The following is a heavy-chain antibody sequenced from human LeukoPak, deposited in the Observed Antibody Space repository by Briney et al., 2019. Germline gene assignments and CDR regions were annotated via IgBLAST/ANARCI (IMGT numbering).Heavy chain of an antibody. CDR2: IRYDGTNK. J-gene: IGHJ4*02. V-gene: IGHV3-30*02. CDR3: ARDGVGATQYYFDY. CDR1: GFTFSSYG. D-gene: IGHD1-26*01. Sequence: GGSLRLSCAASGFTFSSYGIHWVRQAPGKGLEWVAFIRYDGTNKYYADSVKGRFTISRDNSKNTLYLQMNSLRAEDTAVYYCARDGVGATQYYFDYWGQGTLVTVSS.